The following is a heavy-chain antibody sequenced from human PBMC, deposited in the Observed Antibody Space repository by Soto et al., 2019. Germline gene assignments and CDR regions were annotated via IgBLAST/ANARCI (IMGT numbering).Heavy chain of an antibody. Sequence: LALTCTVSIGSITRSDYYLSWIRQPPGKGLEWIGYIYYSGSAYYNPSLKSRVFISVDTSKNQFSLNLNSVTAADTAVYYCARGSEEKLDAQEMSFDPWGQGTLVTVSS. CDR2: IYYSGSA. CDR3: ARGSEEKLDAQEMSFDP. V-gene: IGHV4-30-4*01. J-gene: IGHJ5*02. CDR1: IGSITRSDYY. D-gene: IGHD6-13*01.